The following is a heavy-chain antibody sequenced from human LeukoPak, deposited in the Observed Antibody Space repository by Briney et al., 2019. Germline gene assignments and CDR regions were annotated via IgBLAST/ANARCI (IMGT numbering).Heavy chain of an antibody. V-gene: IGHV1-2*02. CDR2: INPNSGGT. Sequence: ASVKVSCKASGYTFTGYYMHWVRQAPGQGLEWMGWINPNSGGTNYAQKFQGRVTMTRDTSISTAYMELSRLRSDDTAVYYCARANDYGKSSGSYRFDYWGQGTLVTVPS. J-gene: IGHJ4*02. CDR3: ARANDYGKSSGSYRFDY. D-gene: IGHD3-10*01. CDR1: GYTFTGYY.